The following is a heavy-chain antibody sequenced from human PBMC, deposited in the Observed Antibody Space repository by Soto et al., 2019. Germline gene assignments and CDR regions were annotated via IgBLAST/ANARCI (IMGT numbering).Heavy chain of an antibody. D-gene: IGHD3-3*01. Sequence: GGSLRLSCAASGFTLSTYDMHWHDMHWVRQATGKGLEWVAALSYAGDTYYPGSVKGRFTVSRESAKNSLYLQMNNLRAEDTALYRCTRDTYDFWRGPSFISFWGQGTLVTVSS. CDR3: TRDTYDFWRGPSFISF. CDR1: GFTLSTYDMHWHD. CDR2: LSYAGDT. V-gene: IGHV3-13*01. J-gene: IGHJ4*02.